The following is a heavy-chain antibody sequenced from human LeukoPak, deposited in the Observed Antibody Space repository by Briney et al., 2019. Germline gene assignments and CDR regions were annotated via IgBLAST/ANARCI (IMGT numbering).Heavy chain of an antibody. V-gene: IGHV4-4*07. D-gene: IGHD3-10*01. CDR1: GGSITSYY. Sequence: PSETLSLTCTVSGGSITSYYWSWVRQPAGKGLEWIGRIFISESTNYNPSLKSRVTMSVDTSKNQFSLKLSSVTAADTAVYYCARRRRRLLWFGELTDWGQGTLVTVSS. CDR3: ARRRRRLLWFGELTD. J-gene: IGHJ4*02. CDR2: IFISEST.